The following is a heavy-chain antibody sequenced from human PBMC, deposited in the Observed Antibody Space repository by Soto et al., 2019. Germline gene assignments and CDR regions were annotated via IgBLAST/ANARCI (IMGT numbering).Heavy chain of an antibody. CDR1: GDSVSSNSAA. CDR3: ARDQHDYIWGSYRTNWFDP. V-gene: IGHV6-1*01. J-gene: IGHJ5*02. Sequence: SQTLSLTCAISGDSVSSNSAAWNWIRQSPSRGLEWLGRTYYRSKWYNDYAVSVKSRITINPDTSKNQFSLQLNSVTPEDTAVYYCARDQHDYIWGSYRTNWFDPWGQGTPVTVSS. D-gene: IGHD3-16*02. CDR2: TYYRSKWYN.